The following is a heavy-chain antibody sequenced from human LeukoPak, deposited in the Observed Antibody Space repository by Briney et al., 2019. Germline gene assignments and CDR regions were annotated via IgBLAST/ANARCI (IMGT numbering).Heavy chain of an antibody. Sequence: SETLSLTCTVSGGSISSYYWSWIRQPPGKGLEWIGYIYYSGSTKYNPSLKSRVTISVDASKTQFSLKLNSVTAADTAVYYCARGSRELYYFDYWGQGTLVIVSS. CDR1: GGSISSYY. V-gene: IGHV4-59*01. CDR3: ARGSRELYYFDY. D-gene: IGHD1-7*01. CDR2: IYYSGST. J-gene: IGHJ4*02.